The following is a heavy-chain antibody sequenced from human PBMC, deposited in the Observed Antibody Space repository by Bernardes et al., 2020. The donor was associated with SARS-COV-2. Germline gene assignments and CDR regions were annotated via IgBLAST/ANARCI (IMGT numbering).Heavy chain of an antibody. CDR2: FDPDDGET. Sequence: ASVKVSCKVSGYTLTELSMHWVRQAPGNGLEWMGGFDPDDGETIYAQKFQGRVTMTEDTTTDTAYMELSSLRSVDTAVYYCATGTGDWAPVGWFDPWGQGTLVTVSS. CDR1: GYTLTELS. V-gene: IGHV1-24*01. D-gene: IGHD7-27*01. CDR3: ATGTGDWAPVGWFDP. J-gene: IGHJ5*02.